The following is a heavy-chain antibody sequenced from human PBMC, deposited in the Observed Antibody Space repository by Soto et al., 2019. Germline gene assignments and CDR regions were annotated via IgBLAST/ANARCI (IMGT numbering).Heavy chain of an antibody. CDR1: GGSIRTMSYY. Sequence: PSETLSLTCTVSGGSIRTMSYYWGWVRQSPGEGLEWIASIYHGGSTFYNPSLQSRVTISIDTSKNQFSLQLSSMTAADTAVYYCARDPTRSGWYWQGMDVWGQGTTVTVS. V-gene: IGHV4-39*07. CDR3: ARDPTRSGWYWQGMDV. D-gene: IGHD6-19*01. J-gene: IGHJ6*02. CDR2: IYHGGST.